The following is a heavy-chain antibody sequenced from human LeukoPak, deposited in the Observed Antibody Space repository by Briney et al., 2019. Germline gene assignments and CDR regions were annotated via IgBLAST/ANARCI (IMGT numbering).Heavy chain of an antibody. J-gene: IGHJ4*02. Sequence: PSETLSLTCTVSGYSISSGYYWGWIRQPPGKGLEWIGSIYHSGSTYYNPSLKSRVTISVDTSKNQFSLKLSSVTAEDTAVYYCARAGGTTVTLTDEGFDYWGQGTLVTVSS. CDR1: GYSISSGYY. V-gene: IGHV4-38-2*02. CDR2: IYHSGST. D-gene: IGHD4-17*01. CDR3: ARAGGTTVTLTDEGFDY.